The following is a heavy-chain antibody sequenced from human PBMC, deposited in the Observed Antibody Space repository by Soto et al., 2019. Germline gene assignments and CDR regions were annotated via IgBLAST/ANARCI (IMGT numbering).Heavy chain of an antibody. CDR3: ASPSDSSSGYFYDY. CDR2: INPNSGGT. D-gene: IGHD6-13*01. CDR1: GYTFTGYY. J-gene: IGHJ4*02. Sequence: ASVKVSCKASGYTFTGYYMHWVRQAPGQGLEWMGWINPNSGGTNYAQKFQGRVTMTRDTSISKAYMELSRLRSDDTAVYYCASPSDSSSGYFYDYWGQGALVTVSS. V-gene: IGHV1-2*02.